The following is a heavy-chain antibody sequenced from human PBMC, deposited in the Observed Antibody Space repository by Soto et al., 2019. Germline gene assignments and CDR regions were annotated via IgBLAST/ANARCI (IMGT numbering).Heavy chain of an antibody. CDR2: INPNSGGT. CDR1: GCPFTGYY. CDR3: AREGYYYDSSGYYTYYYGMDV. J-gene: IGHJ6*02. D-gene: IGHD3-22*01. Sequence: SVKVSCTASGCPFTGYYMHWVRQAPGQGLEWMGWINPNSGGTNYAQKFQGWVTMTRDTSISTAYMELSRLRSDDTAVYYCAREGYYYDSSGYYTYYYGMDVWAQETTVTVSS. V-gene: IGHV1-2*04.